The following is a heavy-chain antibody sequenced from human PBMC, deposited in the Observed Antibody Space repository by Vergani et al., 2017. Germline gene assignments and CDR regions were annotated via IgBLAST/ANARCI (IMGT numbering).Heavy chain of an antibody. CDR2: ISYDGSKT. CDR3: ARSPHGYTYGGYISQFDP. Sequence: QVQLVESGGGVVQPGTSLRLSCEASGFKFSQFGMHWVRQGPGKGLEWVAFISYDGSKTQYADSDKGRVTISRDNAKNSLYLQMNNLRVEDTAVYFCARSPHGYTYGGYISQFDPWGQGTLVTVSS. J-gene: IGHJ5*02. D-gene: IGHD5-18*01. V-gene: IGHV3-33*05. CDR1: GFKFSQFG.